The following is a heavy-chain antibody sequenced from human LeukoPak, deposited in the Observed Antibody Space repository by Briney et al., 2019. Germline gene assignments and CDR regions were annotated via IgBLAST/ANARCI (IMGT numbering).Heavy chain of an antibody. CDR1: GFTFYHYW. Sequence: GGSLRLSCAASGFTFYHYWMSWVRQAPGKGPEWVATIKQDGGEKYYGDSVKGRFTISRDNAKNSLSLQMNSLRVEDTAVYYCARDKADWGQGTLVTVSS. CDR2: IKQDGGEK. V-gene: IGHV3-7*01. J-gene: IGHJ4*02. CDR3: ARDKAD.